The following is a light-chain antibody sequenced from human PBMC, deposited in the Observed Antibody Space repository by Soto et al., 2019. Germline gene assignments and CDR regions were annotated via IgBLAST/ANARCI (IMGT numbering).Light chain of an antibody. Sequence: PGDRATLSCSASQRVGSNYLAWYKQKSGQPPRLLIHGASSRATGVPDRFSGSGSGKDGSLTISRMEPEEVAVYYCQQYGSKRWTGGKGNKGAIK. V-gene: IGKV3-20*01. J-gene: IGKJ1*01. CDR3: QQYGSKRWT. CDR1: QRVGSNY. CDR2: GAS.